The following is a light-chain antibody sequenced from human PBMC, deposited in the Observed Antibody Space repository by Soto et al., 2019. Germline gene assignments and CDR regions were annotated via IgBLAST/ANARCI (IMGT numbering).Light chain of an antibody. CDR2: KAS. CDR3: QHYNTELYT. Sequence: DIQMTQSPSTLSASVGDRVTITCRASQSISRWLVWYQQKPGKAPKLLIYKASTLESGVPSRFSGSGSGTEFTLTISSLQPDDFATYYCQHYNTELYTLGQGTKVEIK. J-gene: IGKJ1*01. CDR1: QSISRW. V-gene: IGKV1-5*03.